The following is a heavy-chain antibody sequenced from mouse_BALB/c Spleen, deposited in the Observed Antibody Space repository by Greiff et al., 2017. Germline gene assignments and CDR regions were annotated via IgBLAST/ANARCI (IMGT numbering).Heavy chain of an antibody. J-gene: IGHJ3*01. CDR2: IDPANGNT. D-gene: IGHD2-14*01. V-gene: IGHV14-3*02. CDR1: GFNIKDTY. Sequence: DVKLQESGAELVKPGASVKLSCTASGFNIKDTYMHWVKQRPEQGLEWIGRIDPANGNTKYDPKFQGKATITADTSSNTAYLQLSSLTSEDTAVYYCARGRGTAWFAYWGQGTLVTVSA. CDR3: ARGRGTAWFAY.